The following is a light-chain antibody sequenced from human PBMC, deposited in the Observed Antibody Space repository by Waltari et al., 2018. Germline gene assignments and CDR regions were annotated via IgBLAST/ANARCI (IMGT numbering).Light chain of an antibody. CDR1: QSVLYTSNNKNY. CDR3: QQHFTIPLT. Sequence: DIVLTQAPDSLAVSLGGGPTIPCESSQSVLYTSNNKNYLTWYQQKPGQPPKLLISWASTRESGVPDRFSGSGSGTDFTLTISSLQAEDVAVYFCQQHFTIPLTFGGGTRVEIK. J-gene: IGKJ4*01. V-gene: IGKV4-1*01. CDR2: WAS.